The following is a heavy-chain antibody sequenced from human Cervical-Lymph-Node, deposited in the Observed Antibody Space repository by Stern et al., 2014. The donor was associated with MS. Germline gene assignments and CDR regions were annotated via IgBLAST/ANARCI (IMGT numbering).Heavy chain of an antibody. Sequence: VQLVESGAEVKKPGSSVKVSCTAFGGTFSSYTMSWVRQAPGHGLEWMGTSTRIFGTANYAQKFQDRVTITADKFTSTAYMALNSLRSEDTAVYYCAREALLGGNYYALDVWGQGTTVTVSS. CDR2: STRIFGTA. CDR3: AREALLGGNYYALDV. CDR1: GGTFSSYT. V-gene: IGHV1-69*06. J-gene: IGHJ6*02. D-gene: IGHD2-15*01.